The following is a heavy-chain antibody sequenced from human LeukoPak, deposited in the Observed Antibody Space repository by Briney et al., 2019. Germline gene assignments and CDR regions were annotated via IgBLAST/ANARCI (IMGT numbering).Heavy chain of an antibody. CDR2: IYIGGST. CDR1: GFTVSSNY. J-gene: IGHJ4*02. Sequence: PGGSLRLSCAASGFTVSSNYMSWVRQAPGKGLEWVSVIYIGGSTYYADSVKGRFTISRDNSKNTLYLQINSLRAEDTAVYYCAREKFIAAAGTYFRYFDYWGQGTLVTVFS. D-gene: IGHD6-13*01. V-gene: IGHV3-66*01. CDR3: AREKFIAAAGTYFRYFDY.